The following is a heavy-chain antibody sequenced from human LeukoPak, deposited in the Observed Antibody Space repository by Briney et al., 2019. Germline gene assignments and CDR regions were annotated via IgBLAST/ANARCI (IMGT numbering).Heavy chain of an antibody. D-gene: IGHD2-21*02. CDR1: GVSVSSNSAA. Sequence: SQTLSMTYTISGVSVSSNSAAWNWFRHSPSRGLEWLGRTSYRSKWHNDYAVSVKSRITINPDTSKNQFSLQLNSVTPEDTAVYYCARDQLAYCGGDCYANHDAFDIWGQGTMVTVSS. CDR2: TSYRSKWHN. J-gene: IGHJ3*02. CDR3: ARDQLAYCGGDCYANHDAFDI. V-gene: IGHV6-1*01.